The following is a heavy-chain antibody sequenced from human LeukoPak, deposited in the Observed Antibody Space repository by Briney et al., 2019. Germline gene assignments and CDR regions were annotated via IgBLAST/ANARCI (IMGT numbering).Heavy chain of an antibody. J-gene: IGHJ4*02. V-gene: IGHV1-18*01. CDR2: ISAYNGNT. CDR3: ARDLLGFHDY. Sequence: ASVKVSCKASGYSFTSYGLGWVRQAPGQGLEWMGWISAYNGNTNYAQKLQGRVTMTTDTSTSTAYMELRSLRSDDTAVYYCARDLLGFHDYWGQGTLVTVSS. CDR1: GYSFTSYG. D-gene: IGHD7-27*01.